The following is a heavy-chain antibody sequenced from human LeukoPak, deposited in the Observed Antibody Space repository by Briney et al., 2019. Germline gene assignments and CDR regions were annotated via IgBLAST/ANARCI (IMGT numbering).Heavy chain of an antibody. D-gene: IGHD3-22*01. V-gene: IGHV4-39*07. CDR1: GGSISSSSYY. Sequence: SETLSLTCTVSGGSISSSSYYWGWIRQPPGKGLEWIGSIYYSGSTYYNPSLKSRVTISVDTSKNQFSLKLSSVTAADTAVYYCASTNTMIVVARWDYWGQGTLVTVSS. J-gene: IGHJ4*02. CDR3: ASTNTMIVVARWDY. CDR2: IYYSGST.